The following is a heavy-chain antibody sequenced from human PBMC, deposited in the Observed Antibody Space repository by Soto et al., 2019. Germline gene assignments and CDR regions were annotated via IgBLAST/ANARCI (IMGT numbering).Heavy chain of an antibody. V-gene: IGHV1-2*02. CDR2: INPNSGGT. CDR1: GYTFTGYY. Sequence: GASVKVSCKASGYTFTGYYMHWVRQAPGQGLEWMGWINPNSGGTNYAQKFQGRVTMTRDTSISTAYMELSRLRSDDTAVYYCARAGWRSGSYRGGYYYYGMDVWGQGTTVTVSS. CDR3: ARAGWRSGSYRGGYYYYGMDV. D-gene: IGHD3-22*01. J-gene: IGHJ6*02.